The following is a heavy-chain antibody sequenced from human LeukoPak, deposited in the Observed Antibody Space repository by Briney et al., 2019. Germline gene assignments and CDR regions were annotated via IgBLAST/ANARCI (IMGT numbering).Heavy chain of an antibody. Sequence: EASVKVSCKASGYTFTSYDINWVRQATGQGLEWMGWMNPNSGVTGYAQKFQGRVTMTRNTSISTAYMELSSLRSEDTAVYYCARGGNYYDSSGSGLFDPWGQGTLVTVSS. CDR3: ARGGNYYDSSGSGLFDP. D-gene: IGHD3-22*01. J-gene: IGHJ5*02. V-gene: IGHV1-8*01. CDR1: GYTFTSYD. CDR2: MNPNSGVT.